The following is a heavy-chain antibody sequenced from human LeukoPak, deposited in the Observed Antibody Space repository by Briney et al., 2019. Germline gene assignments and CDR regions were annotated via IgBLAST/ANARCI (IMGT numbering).Heavy chain of an antibody. Sequence: SETLSLTCTVSGGSISSYYWSWIRQPPGKGLEWIGYIYYSGSTNYNPSLKSRVTISVDTSKNQFSLKLSSVTAADTAVYYCARDGAAAGTGLYYYGLDVWGQGTTVTVFS. D-gene: IGHD6-13*01. J-gene: IGHJ6*02. CDR3: ARDGAAAGTGLYYYGLDV. CDR2: IYYSGST. V-gene: IGHV4-59*01. CDR1: GGSISSYY.